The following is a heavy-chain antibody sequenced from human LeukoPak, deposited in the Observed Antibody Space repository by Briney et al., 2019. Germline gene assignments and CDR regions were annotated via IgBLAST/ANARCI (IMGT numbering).Heavy chain of an antibody. Sequence: ASVKVSCKASGFTFTSSAVQWVRQAPGKGLEWMGGFDPEDGETIYAQKFQGRVTMTEDTSTDTAYMELSSLRSEDTAVYYCATNYYSILYFQHWGQGTLVTVSS. CDR2: FDPEDGET. J-gene: IGHJ1*01. D-gene: IGHD3-22*01. CDR3: ATNYYSILYFQH. CDR1: GFTFTSSA. V-gene: IGHV1-24*01.